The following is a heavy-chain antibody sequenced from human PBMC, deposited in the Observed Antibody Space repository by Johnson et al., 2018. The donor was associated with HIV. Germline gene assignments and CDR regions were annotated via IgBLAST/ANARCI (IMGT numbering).Heavy chain of an antibody. J-gene: IGHJ3*02. Sequence: VQLVESGGGLVQPGGSLRLSCVASGFTFRSYWMNWVRQAPGKGPQWLANIKHDGIEIYYDDSVKGRFPISRDNAKNALYLQMNSLRVEDTAIYYCARGWGGQQPIWGQGTMVTVSS. V-gene: IGHV3-7*05. D-gene: IGHD3-16*01. CDR3: ARGWGGQQPI. CDR1: GFTFRSYW. CDR2: IKHDGIEI.